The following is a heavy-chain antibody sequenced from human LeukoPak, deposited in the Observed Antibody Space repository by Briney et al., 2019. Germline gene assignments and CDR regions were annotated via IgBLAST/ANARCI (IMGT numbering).Heavy chain of an antibody. CDR3: ARDRAVAGLFDP. J-gene: IGHJ5*02. D-gene: IGHD6-19*01. CDR1: GFTFSIYW. V-gene: IGHV3-7*03. CDR2: IKEDGNEK. Sequence: PGGSLRLSCAASGFTFSIYWLSWVRQPPGKGLEWVAKIKEDGNEKYYVDSVKGRFTISRDNAKNSLYLQMSSLRAEDTAVYYCARDRAVAGLFDPWGQGTLVTVSS.